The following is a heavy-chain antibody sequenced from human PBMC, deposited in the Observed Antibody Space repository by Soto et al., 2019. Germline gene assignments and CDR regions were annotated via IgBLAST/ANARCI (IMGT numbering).Heavy chain of an antibody. Sequence: PGGSLRLSCAASGFTFSSYWMHWVRQAPGKGLVWVSRINSDGSSTSYADSVKGRFTISRDNAKNTLYLQMNSLRAEDTAVYYCARYLGLLGYCSSTSCYGTAFDIWGQGTMVTVSS. V-gene: IGHV3-74*01. CDR1: GFTFSSYW. D-gene: IGHD2-2*01. J-gene: IGHJ3*02. CDR2: INSDGSST. CDR3: ARYLGLLGYCSSTSCYGTAFDI.